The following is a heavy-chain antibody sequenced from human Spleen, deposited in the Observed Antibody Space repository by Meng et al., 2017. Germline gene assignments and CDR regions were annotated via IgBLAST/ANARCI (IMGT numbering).Heavy chain of an antibody. CDR1: GFTFSSYG. D-gene: IGHD5-18*01. Sequence: GESLKISCAGSGFTFSSYGMHWVRQAPGKGLEWVAVIWYDGSNKYYADSVKGRFTISRDNSKNTLYLQMNSLRAEDTAVYYCARDERGYSYGHLGYWGQGTLVTVSS. CDR3: ARDERGYSYGHLGY. J-gene: IGHJ4*02. CDR2: IWYDGSNK. V-gene: IGHV3-33*08.